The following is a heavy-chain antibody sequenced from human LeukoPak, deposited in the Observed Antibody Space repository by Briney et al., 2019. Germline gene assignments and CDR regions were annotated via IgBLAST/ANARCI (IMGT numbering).Heavy chain of an antibody. CDR2: IYDRGNT. Sequence: SETLSLTCTVTDGFISNFYWSWVRQPPGKGLEWIGYIYDRGNTNHNPSLKSRVTISVDTSKSQFALRLTSVTPADTAIYYCVRDRELGYWGQGTLVTVSS. J-gene: IGHJ4*02. CDR1: DGFISNFY. V-gene: IGHV4-59*01. D-gene: IGHD2/OR15-2a*01. CDR3: VRDRELGY.